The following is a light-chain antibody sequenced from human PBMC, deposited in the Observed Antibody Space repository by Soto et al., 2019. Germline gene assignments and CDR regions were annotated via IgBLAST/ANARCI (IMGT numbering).Light chain of an antibody. J-gene: IGKJ1*01. V-gene: IGKV3-15*01. CDR2: GAS. CDR1: QSVSSN. CDR3: QQYNNWPPT. Sequence: EIVMKQSPATLSVSPGERATLSCMASQSVSSNLAWYQQKPGQAPRLLIYGASTRATGIPARFSGSGSGTEFTLTISSLQSEDFAVYYCQQYNNWPPTFGQGTKVDIK.